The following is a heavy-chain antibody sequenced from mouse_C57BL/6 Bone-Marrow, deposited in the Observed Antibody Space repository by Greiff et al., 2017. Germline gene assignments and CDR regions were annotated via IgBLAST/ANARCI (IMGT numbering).Heavy chain of an antibody. CDR2: IYPGDGDT. J-gene: IGHJ2*01. CDR3: ARSDYFDY. Sequence: QVQLQQSGPELVKPGASVKISCKASGYAFSSSWMNWVKQRPGKGLEWIGRIYPGDGDTNYNGKFKGKATLTAANSSSPAYMQLSSLTSEDSAVYFCARSDYFDYWGQGTTLTVSS. CDR1: GYAFSSSW. V-gene: IGHV1-82*01.